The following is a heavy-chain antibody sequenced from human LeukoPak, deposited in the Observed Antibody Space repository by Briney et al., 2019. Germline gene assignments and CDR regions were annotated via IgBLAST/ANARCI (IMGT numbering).Heavy chain of an antibody. Sequence: PSETLSLTCTVSGASISTYFWTWIRQSPGKGLEWIGYMYYTGNTNYNPSLKSRLAMSADTSKNQISLQLSSVTAADTAIYYCARKDGDFWGQRILVTVSS. CDR1: GASISTYF. J-gene: IGHJ4*02. CDR2: MYYTGNT. D-gene: IGHD5-24*01. CDR3: ARKDGDF. V-gene: IGHV4-59*13.